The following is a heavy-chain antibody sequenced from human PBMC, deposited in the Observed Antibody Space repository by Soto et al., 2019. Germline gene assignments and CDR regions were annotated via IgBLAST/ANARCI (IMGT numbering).Heavy chain of an antibody. CDR2: IKQDGSAK. CDR1: GFSFRSYW. V-gene: IGHV3-7*01. Sequence: GGSLRLSCAASGFSFRSYWMSWVRQVPEKGLEWVANIKQDGSAKYYMDSVKGRFTISRDNAKNSLFLQMNSLRGEDTAVYYCAREPWGGYDFDYWGQGTLVTVSS. J-gene: IGHJ4*02. D-gene: IGHD5-12*01. CDR3: AREPWGGYDFDY.